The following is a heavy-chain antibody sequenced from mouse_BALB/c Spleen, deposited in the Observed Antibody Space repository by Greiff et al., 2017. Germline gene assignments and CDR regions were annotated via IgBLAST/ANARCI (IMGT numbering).Heavy chain of an antibody. CDR1: GYTFTSYW. V-gene: IGHV1S22*01. CDR2: IYPGSGST. J-gene: IGHJ4*01. Sequence: LQQPGSELVRPGASVKLSCKASGYTFTSYWMHWVKQSPGQGLEWIGNIYPGSGSTNYDAKFKSKATLTVDTSSSTAYMQLSSLTSEDSAVYYCTRCYGNNDAMDDWGQGTSVTVSS. CDR3: TRCYGNNDAMDD. D-gene: IGHD2-1*01.